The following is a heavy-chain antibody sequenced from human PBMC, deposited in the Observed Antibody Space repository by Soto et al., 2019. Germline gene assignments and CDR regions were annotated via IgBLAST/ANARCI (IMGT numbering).Heavy chain of an antibody. CDR2: ISGSGGST. V-gene: IGHV3-23*01. CDR1: GFTFSSYA. CDR3: AKDPYSSSRAWNWFDP. D-gene: IGHD6-13*01. Sequence: EVQLLESGGGLVQPGGSLRLSCAASGFTFSSYAMSWVRQAPGKGLEWVSAISGSGGSTYYADSVKGRFTISRDNSKNTLYLQMNSLRAEDTAVYYCAKDPYSSSRAWNWFDPWGQGTLVTVPS. J-gene: IGHJ5*02.